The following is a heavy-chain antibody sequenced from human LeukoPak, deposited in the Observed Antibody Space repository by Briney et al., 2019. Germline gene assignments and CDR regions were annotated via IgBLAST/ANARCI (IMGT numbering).Heavy chain of an antibody. J-gene: IGHJ3*02. CDR2: INPNSGGT. V-gene: IGHV1-2*02. CDR1: GYTFPGYY. D-gene: IGHD4-17*01. Sequence: GASVKVSYKASGYTFPGYYMHWVRQAPGQGLEWMGWINPNSGGTNYAQKFQGRVTMTRDTSISTAYMELSRLRSDDTAVYYCASPYDDYGDPDAFAISGQRTMVTVSS. CDR3: ASPYDDYGDPDAFAI.